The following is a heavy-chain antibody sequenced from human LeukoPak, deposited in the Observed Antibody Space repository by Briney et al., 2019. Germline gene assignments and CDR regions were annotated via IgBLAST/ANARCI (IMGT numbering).Heavy chain of an antibody. J-gene: IGHJ4*02. Sequence: PSETLSRTCSVSGGSINIYYWSWIRQPPGKELEWIGYIHYSGSTNYNTSLKSRATISVDTSKKQFSLKLTSITAADTAVYYCARGGSRVSSWAVFVFWGEKTLVTVSS. CDR3: ARGGSRVSSWAVFVF. D-gene: IGHD6-13*01. CDR1: GGSINIYY. V-gene: IGHV4-59*01. CDR2: IHYSGST.